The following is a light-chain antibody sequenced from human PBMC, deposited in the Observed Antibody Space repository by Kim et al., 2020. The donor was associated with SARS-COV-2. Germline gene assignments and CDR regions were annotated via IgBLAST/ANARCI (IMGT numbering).Light chain of an antibody. J-gene: IGLJ3*02. Sequence: QTVVTQEPSFSVSPGGTVTLTCGLSSGSVSTSYYPSWYQQTPGQAPRTLIYSTNTRSSGVPDRFSGSILGNKAALTITGAQADDESDYYCVLYMGSGVRVMGGGAQLT. V-gene: IGLV8-61*01. CDR2: STN. CDR3: VLYMGSGVRV. CDR1: SGSVSTSYY.